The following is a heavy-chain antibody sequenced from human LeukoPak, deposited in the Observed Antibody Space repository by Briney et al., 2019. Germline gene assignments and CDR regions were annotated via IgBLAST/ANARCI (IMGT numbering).Heavy chain of an antibody. D-gene: IGHD3-22*01. CDR1: GFTFSSYG. J-gene: IGHJ4*02. CDR2: IRYDGSNK. V-gene: IGHV3-30*02. CDR3: AKAPYYYDSSGPDY. Sequence: GGSLRLSCAASGFTFSSYGMHWVRQAPGKGLEWVAFIRYDGSNKYYADSVKGRFTISRDNPKNTLYLQMNSLRAEDTAVYYCAKAPYYYDSSGPDYWGQGTLVTVSS.